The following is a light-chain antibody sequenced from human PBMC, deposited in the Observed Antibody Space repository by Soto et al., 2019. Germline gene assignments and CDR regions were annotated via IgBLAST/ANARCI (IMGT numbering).Light chain of an antibody. CDR1: SSDVGGYNY. Sequence: QSALTQPASVSGSPGQSITISCTGTSSDVGGYNYVSCYQQHSGKAPKLLIYDVSNRPSGVSTRFSGSKSGNTASLTISGLQAQDEADYYCSLYIASSTRNVVFGGGTKFTVL. CDR2: DVS. J-gene: IGLJ2*01. V-gene: IGLV2-14*03. CDR3: SLYIASSTRNVV.